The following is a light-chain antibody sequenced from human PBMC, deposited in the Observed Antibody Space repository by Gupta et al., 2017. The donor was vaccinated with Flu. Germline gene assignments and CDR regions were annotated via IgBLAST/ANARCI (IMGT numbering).Light chain of an antibody. J-gene: IGKJ5*01. CDR2: DAT. V-gene: IGKV3-11*01. CDR3: QQRSNWPA. CDR1: QSLSTY. Sequence: EIVLTQSPATLSLSPGERATLSCRASQSLSTYLAWYQQQPGQAPRLLIYDATNRATGIPARFSGSGSGTDFTLTISSLEPEDFAVYYCQQRSNWPAFGQGTRLEIK.